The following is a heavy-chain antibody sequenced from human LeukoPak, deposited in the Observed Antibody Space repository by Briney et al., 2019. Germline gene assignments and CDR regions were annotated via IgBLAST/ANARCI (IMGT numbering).Heavy chain of an antibody. CDR1: GGSISSSSYY. V-gene: IGHV4-61*02. J-gene: IGHJ6*03. D-gene: IGHD4-23*01. Sequence: SETLSLTCTVSGGSISSSSYYWRWIRQPAGKGLEWIGRIYTSGSNNYNPSLKSRVTMSVDTSKNQFSLKLSSVTAADTAMYYCAREVADYGGYYYYHYMDVWGKGTTVTISS. CDR2: IYTSGSN. CDR3: AREVADYGGYYYYHYMDV.